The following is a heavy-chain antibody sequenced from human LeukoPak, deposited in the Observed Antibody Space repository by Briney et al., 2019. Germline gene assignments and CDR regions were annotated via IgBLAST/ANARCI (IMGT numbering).Heavy chain of an antibody. CDR1: GFAFSSYW. Sequence: GGSLRLSCAASGFAFSSYWMSWVRQAPGKGLEWVANIKQHGTEKYYVDSVKGRFTISRDNAKNSLFLQMNSLRVEDTAVYYCASALPADRFDYWGQGTLVTVSS. J-gene: IGHJ4*02. D-gene: IGHD2-2*01. V-gene: IGHV3-7*01. CDR3: ASALPADRFDY. CDR2: IKQHGTEK.